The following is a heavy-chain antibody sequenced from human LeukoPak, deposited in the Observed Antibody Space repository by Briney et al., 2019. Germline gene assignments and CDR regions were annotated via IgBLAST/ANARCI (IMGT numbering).Heavy chain of an antibody. CDR2: INHSGST. V-gene: IGHV4-34*01. Sequence: PSETLSLTCAVYGGSFSGYYWGWIRQPPGKGLEWIGEINHSGSTNYNPSLKSRVTISVDTSKNQFSLKLSSVTAADTAVYYCARFPYYGMDVWGQGTTVTVSS. CDR3: ARFPYYGMDV. J-gene: IGHJ6*02. CDR1: GGSFSGYY.